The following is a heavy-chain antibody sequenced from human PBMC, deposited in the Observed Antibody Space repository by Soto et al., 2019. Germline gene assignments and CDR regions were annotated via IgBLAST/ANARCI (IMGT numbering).Heavy chain of an antibody. V-gene: IGHV3-23*01. CDR3: AKDWYYYDGSGYLDS. J-gene: IGHJ4*02. Sequence: PGGSLRLSCAASGFTFSNYAMNWVRQAPGKGLEWVSGISGSGRSTYYADSVKGRFTISRDNSKNTVHLQMNSLRVEDTAVYYCAKDWYYYDGSGYLDSWGQGTLVTV. D-gene: IGHD3-22*01. CDR2: ISGSGRST. CDR1: GFTFSNYA.